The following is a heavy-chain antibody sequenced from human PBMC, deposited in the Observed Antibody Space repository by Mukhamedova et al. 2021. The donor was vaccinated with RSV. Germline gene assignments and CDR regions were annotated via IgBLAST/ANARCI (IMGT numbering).Heavy chain of an antibody. CDR3: AKDRESYNSVWDAFDV. V-gene: IGHV3-23*01. Sequence: GLEWVSAIGGDGITHYAGSVKGRFTISRDDSKHTLYLQMNRLRAEDTALYYCAKDRESYNSVWDAFDVWGQGTMVTVSS. D-gene: IGHD3-16*01. J-gene: IGHJ3*01. CDR2: IGGDGIT.